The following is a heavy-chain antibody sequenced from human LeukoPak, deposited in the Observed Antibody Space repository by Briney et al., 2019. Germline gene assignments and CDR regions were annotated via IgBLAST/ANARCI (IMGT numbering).Heavy chain of an antibody. Sequence: PGGSLRLSCEGSAFIFSGHWMNWVRQAPGKGLEWVAVIWYDGSNKYYADSVKGRFTISRDNSKNTLYLQMNSLRAEDTAVYYCAREGLDTIFGVVITYYYYGMDVWGQGTTVTVSS. D-gene: IGHD3-3*01. J-gene: IGHJ6*02. V-gene: IGHV3-33*08. CDR2: IWYDGSNK. CDR3: AREGLDTIFGVVITYYYYGMDV. CDR1: AFIFSGHW.